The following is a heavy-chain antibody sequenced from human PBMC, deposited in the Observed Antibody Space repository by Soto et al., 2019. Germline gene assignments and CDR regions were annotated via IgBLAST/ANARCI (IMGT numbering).Heavy chain of an antibody. V-gene: IGHV4-61*08. J-gene: IGHJ4*02. D-gene: IGHD2-21*02. CDR1: GGSISSGGYY. CDR2: IYYSGST. Sequence: SETLSLTCTVSGGSISSGGYYWSWIRQHPGKGLEWIGYIYYSGSTNYNPSLKSRVTISVDTSKNQFSLKLSSVTAADTAVYYCARKSKYCGGDCSYFDYWGQGTLVTVSS. CDR3: ARKSKYCGGDCSYFDY.